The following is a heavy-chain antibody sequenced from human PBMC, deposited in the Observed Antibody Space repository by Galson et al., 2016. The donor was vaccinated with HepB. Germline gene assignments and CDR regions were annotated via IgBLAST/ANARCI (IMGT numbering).Heavy chain of an antibody. V-gene: IGHV3-30*18. D-gene: IGHD2/OR15-2a*01. Sequence: SLRLSCAASGFTFNKYGMHWVRQAPGKGLEWVAADSVHGGRKWYADSVKGRFTISRDNPNNMLFLQMSSLIPDDTAVYFCAKRHEYCPPVGCSVDYWGQGTLVSVSS. CDR1: GFTFNKYG. CDR2: DSVHGGRK. CDR3: AKRHEYCPPVGCSVDY. J-gene: IGHJ4*02.